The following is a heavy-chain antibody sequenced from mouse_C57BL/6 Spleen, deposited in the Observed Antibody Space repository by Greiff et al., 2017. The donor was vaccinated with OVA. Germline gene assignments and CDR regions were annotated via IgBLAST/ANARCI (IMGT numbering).Heavy chain of an antibody. J-gene: IGHJ3*01. V-gene: IGHV1-82*01. D-gene: IGHD1-3*01. CDR1: GYAFSSSW. Sequence: VKLQESGPELVKPGASVKISCKASGYAFSSSWMNWVKQRPGKGLEWIGRLYPGDGDTNYNGKFKGQATLTADKSSSTAYMQLSSLTSEDSAVYFCARDNSFAYWGQGTLVTVSA. CDR3: ARDNSFAY. CDR2: LYPGDGDT.